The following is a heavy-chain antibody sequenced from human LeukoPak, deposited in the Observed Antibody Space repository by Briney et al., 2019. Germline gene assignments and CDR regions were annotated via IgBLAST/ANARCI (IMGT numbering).Heavy chain of an antibody. D-gene: IGHD2-2*01. V-gene: IGHV3-23*01. CDR2: ISGGGGSK. CDR3: ARSPTAINGSFAP. Sequence: GGSLRLSCAASGFTFSSYAMNWVRQPPGKGLEWVSVISGGGGSKYYADSVRGGFTISGDNSKHTLYLQMNVLRADDTAVYYCARSPTAINGSFAPWGQGTLVTVSS. CDR1: GFTFSSYA. J-gene: IGHJ5*02.